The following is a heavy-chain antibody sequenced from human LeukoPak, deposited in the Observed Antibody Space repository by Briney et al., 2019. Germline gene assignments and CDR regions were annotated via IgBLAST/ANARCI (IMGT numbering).Heavy chain of an antibody. Sequence: TLRLSCAASGVTFKKYEMNWVRQATGKGLEWLSYISSSSITIYYADSMEGRFTISRDNPKSSLYLQMNSLRAEDTAVYYCARAGYSILSPFDYWGEGTLVTVSS. D-gene: IGHD5/OR15-5a*01. CDR2: ISSSSITI. CDR1: GVTFKKYE. V-gene: IGHV3-48*03. CDR3: ARAGYSILSPFDY. J-gene: IGHJ4*02.